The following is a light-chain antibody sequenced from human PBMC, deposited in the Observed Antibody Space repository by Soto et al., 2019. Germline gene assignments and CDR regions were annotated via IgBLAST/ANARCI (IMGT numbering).Light chain of an antibody. V-gene: IGLV1-44*01. Sequence: QSVVTQPPSASGTPGQRVTISCSGDSSNIGRNTVNWYQQLPGTAPKLLFYTDNQRPSGVPDRFSGSKSGTSASLAISGLQSEDEGTYYCAARDDSLNAWVFGGGTKLTVL. CDR3: AARDDSLNAWV. CDR2: TDN. CDR1: SSNIGRNT. J-gene: IGLJ3*02.